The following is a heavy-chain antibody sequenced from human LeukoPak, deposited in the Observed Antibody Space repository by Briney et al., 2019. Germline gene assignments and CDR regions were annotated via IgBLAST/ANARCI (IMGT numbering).Heavy chain of an antibody. CDR3: ANIYGDYGAGYFQH. CDR1: GFTFSSYA. V-gene: IGHV3-23*01. D-gene: IGHD4-17*01. CDR2: ISGSGGST. J-gene: IGHJ1*01. Sequence: VGSLRLSCAASGFTFSSYAMSWVRQAPGKGLEWVSAISGSGGSTYYADSVKGRFTISRDNSKNTLYLQMNSLRAEDTAVYYCANIYGDYGAGYFQHWGQGTLVTVSS.